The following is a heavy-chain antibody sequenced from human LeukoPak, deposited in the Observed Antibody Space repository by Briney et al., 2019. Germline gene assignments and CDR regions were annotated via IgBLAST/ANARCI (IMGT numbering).Heavy chain of an antibody. D-gene: IGHD2-15*01. CDR1: GFTLSSYW. CDR2: IKQDGSEK. V-gene: IGHV3-7*05. Sequence: GGSLRLSCAASGFTLSSYWMNWVRQAPGKGLEWVANIKQDGSEKYYVDSVKGRFTISRDNAKKSLYLQMNSIRAEDTAVYYCARVNCEGGSCYSDYWGQGTLLTVSS. J-gene: IGHJ4*02. CDR3: ARVNCEGGSCYSDY.